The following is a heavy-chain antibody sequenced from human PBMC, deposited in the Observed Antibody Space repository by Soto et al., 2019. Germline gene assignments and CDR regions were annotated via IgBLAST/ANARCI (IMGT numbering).Heavy chain of an antibody. CDR1: GGSVSSGSYY. D-gene: IGHD3-22*01. V-gene: IGHV4-61*01. Sequence: PSETLSLTCIVSGGSVSSGSYYWSWIRQPPGKGLERIGFIYYTGRTSYNPSLKSRVTISVDTSKNQFSLKLSSVTAADTAVYFCATMSSSGYPLDYWGRGTLVTVSS. J-gene: IGHJ4*02. CDR3: ATMSSSGYPLDY. CDR2: IYYTGRT.